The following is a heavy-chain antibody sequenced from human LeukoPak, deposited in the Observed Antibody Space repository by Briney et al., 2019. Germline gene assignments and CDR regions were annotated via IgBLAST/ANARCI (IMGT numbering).Heavy chain of an antibody. CDR2: ISSSGSNI. Sequence: SGGSLRLSCAASGFTFSDYYMSWIRQAPGKGLEWVSYISSSGSNIYYADSVKGRCTISRDNAKNSLYLQMNSLRAEDTAVYYCARYRERYYYYMDVWGKGTTVTVS. D-gene: IGHD3-16*02. CDR3: ARYRERYYYYMDV. V-gene: IGHV3-11*04. CDR1: GFTFSDYY. J-gene: IGHJ6*03.